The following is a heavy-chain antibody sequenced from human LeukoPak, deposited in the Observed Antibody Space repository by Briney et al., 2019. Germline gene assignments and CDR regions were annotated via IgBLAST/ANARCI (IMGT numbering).Heavy chain of an antibody. CDR1: GFTFSSYG. V-gene: IGHV3-33*01. Sequence: GGSLRLSCAASGFTFSSYGMHWVRQAPGKGLEWVAVIWYDGSNKYYADSVKGRFTISRDNSKNTLYLQMNSPRAEDTAVYYCARDPCSGGSCYPRGYYYYGMDVWGQGTTVTVSS. CDR3: ARDPCSGGSCYPRGYYYYGMDV. J-gene: IGHJ6*02. CDR2: IWYDGSNK. D-gene: IGHD2-15*01.